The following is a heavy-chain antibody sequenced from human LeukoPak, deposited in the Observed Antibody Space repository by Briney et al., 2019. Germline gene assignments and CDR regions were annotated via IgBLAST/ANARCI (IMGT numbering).Heavy chain of an antibody. CDR1: GFTFSSYG. J-gene: IGHJ4*02. Sequence: GGSLRLSCAASGFTFSSYGMHWVRQAPGKGLEWVAVISYDGSNKHYADSVKGRFTISRDNSKNTLYLQMNSLRAEDTAVYYCAKNRYQQLVQLIDYWGQGTLVTVSS. D-gene: IGHD6-13*01. CDR2: ISYDGSNK. V-gene: IGHV3-30*18. CDR3: AKNRYQQLVQLIDY.